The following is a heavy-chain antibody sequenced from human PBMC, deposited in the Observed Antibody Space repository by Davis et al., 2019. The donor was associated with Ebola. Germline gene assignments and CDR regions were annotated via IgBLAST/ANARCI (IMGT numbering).Heavy chain of an antibody. CDR2: IYYSGST. Sequence: PSETLSLTCTVSGGSISSHYWSWIRQPPGKGLEWIGYIYYSGSTNYNPSLKSRVTISVDTSKNQFSLKLSSVTAADTAVYYCAREGATTVTTPDAFDIWGQGTMVTVSS. J-gene: IGHJ3*02. V-gene: IGHV4-59*11. CDR1: GGSISSHY. CDR3: AREGATTVTTPDAFDI. D-gene: IGHD4-17*01.